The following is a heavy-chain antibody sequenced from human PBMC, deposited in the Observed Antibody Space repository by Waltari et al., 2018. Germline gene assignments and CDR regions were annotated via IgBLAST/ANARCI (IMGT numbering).Heavy chain of an antibody. J-gene: IGHJ1*01. CDR3: ARGRTARGVFQH. CDR2: MNTNSGNT. D-gene: IGHD6-6*01. V-gene: IGHV1-8*01. CDR1: GYIFTSYD. Sequence: QVQLVQSGAEVKKPGASVKVSCKASGYIFTSYDIHWVRQATGQGLECMGWMNTNSGNTGYAQKCQGRVTMTRNTSISTAYMELSSLRSEDTAVYYCARGRTARGVFQHWGQGTLVTVSS.